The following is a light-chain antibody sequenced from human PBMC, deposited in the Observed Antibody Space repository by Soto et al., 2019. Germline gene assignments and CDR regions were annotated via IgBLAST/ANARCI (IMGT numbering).Light chain of an antibody. V-gene: IGLV2-14*01. Sequence: QPVLTQPASVSGSPGQSITISCTGTSSDVGGYNYVSWYQQHPGKAPKLMIYDVSNRPSGVSNRFSGSKSGNTASLTISGLQAEHEADYYCSSYTSSTRFGGGTKLTVL. CDR3: SSYTSSTR. CDR2: DVS. CDR1: SSDVGGYNY. J-gene: IGLJ2*01.